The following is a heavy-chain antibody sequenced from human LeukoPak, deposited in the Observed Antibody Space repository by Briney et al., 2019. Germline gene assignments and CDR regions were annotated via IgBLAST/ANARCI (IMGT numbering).Heavy chain of an antibody. Sequence: SETLSLTCSVSGASNCSHYWSWLPQPPGKGLEWLGYVYFTEITHYNTSLTRRVTISVDSLTKQVFLELRSVKAADTAVYSSARSGDGTNYDNYYYMEVWGKGTTITVSS. CDR3: ARSGDGTNYDNYYYMEV. D-gene: IGHD3-16*01. V-gene: IGHV4-59*11. J-gene: IGHJ6*03. CDR2: VYFTEIT. CDR1: GASNCSHY.